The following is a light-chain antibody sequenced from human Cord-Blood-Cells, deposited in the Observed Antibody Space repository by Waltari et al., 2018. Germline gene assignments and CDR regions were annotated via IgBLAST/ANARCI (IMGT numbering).Light chain of an antibody. CDR1: QGISNY. J-gene: IGKJ2*01. V-gene: IGKV1-16*02. CDR3: QQYNSYPPEGLRYP. CDR2: AAS. Sequence: DIQMTQSPSAMSASVGDRVTITCRASQGISNYLAWFQQKPGKAPKSLIYAASSLQSGVPYKFSGSRSGTDLTLTISSLQPEDFATYYCQQYNSYPPEGLRYPFGQGTKLEIK.